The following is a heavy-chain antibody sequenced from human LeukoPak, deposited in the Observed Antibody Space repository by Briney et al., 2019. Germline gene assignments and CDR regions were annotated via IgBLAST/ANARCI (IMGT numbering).Heavy chain of an antibody. CDR2: IYSGGST. CDR3: ARGTWFDP. Sequence: GPLRLSCAASGFTVSGNYMSWVRQAPGKGLEWVAVIYSGGSTYYADSVKGRFTIFRDDSKDMLYLQMNSLRAEDTGVYYCARGTWFDPWGQGTRVTVSS. J-gene: IGHJ5*02. CDR1: GFTVSGNY. V-gene: IGHV3-53*01.